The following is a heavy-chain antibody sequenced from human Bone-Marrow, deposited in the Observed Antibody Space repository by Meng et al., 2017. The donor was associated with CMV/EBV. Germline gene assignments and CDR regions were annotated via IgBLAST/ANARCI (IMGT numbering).Heavy chain of an antibody. V-gene: IGHV4-61*02. D-gene: IGHD3-22*01. CDR3: AGSSSGYRVGY. CDR2: IYTSGST. J-gene: IGHJ4*02. Sequence: HVQLQESGPGLGEPSQTLSLPCTVSGGSISSGSYYWSWIRQPAGKGLEWIGRIYTSGSTNYNPSLKSRVTISVDTSKNQFSLKLSSVTAADTAVYYCAGSSSGYRVGYWGQGTLVTVSS. CDR1: GGSISSGSYY.